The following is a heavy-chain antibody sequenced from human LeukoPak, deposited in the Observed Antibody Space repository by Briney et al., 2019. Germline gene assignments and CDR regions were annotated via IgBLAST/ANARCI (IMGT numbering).Heavy chain of an antibody. J-gene: IGHJ6*03. Sequence: KPSEALSLTCAVYGGSFNGYYWSWIRQPPGKGLEWIGVINHGGSTNYDPSLKRRVTISVDTSKNQFSLKLSSVTAADTAVYYCARRGYDYVWGSHGDYYYYYYMDVWGKGTTVTISS. CDR1: GGSFNGYY. CDR3: ARRGYDYVWGSHGDYYYYYYMDV. D-gene: IGHD3-16*01. CDR2: INHGGST. V-gene: IGHV4-34*01.